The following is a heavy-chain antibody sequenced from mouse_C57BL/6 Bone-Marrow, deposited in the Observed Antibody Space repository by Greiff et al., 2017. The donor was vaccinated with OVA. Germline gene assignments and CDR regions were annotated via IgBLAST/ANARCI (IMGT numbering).Heavy chain of an antibody. CDR2: INPNSGST. V-gene: IGHV1-64*01. J-gene: IGHJ4*01. CDR1: GYTFTSYW. D-gene: IGHD1-1*01. Sequence: QVQLQQPGAELVKPGASVKLSCKASGYTFTSYWMHWVKQRPGQGLEWIGMINPNSGSTNYTEKFKSKATLTVDKSSSTAYMQLSSLTSEDSAVYYCAPFVTSVVATYDAMDDWGQGTSVTVSS. CDR3: APFVTSVVATYDAMDD.